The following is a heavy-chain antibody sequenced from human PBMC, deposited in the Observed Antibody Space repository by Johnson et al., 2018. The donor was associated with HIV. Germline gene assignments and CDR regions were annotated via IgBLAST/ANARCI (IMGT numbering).Heavy chain of an antibody. CDR1: GFTFSSYA. J-gene: IGHJ3*02. D-gene: IGHD3-10*01. Sequence: QLQLVESGGGVVQPGRSLSLPCAPSGFTFSSYAMHWVRQAPGKGLEWVAVISYDGSNKYYADSAKGRFTISSYNSKNTLYLQMNSLRAEDTAVYYCARIGLPYYYGSGSYSHDAFDIWGQGTMVTVSS. CDR3: ARIGLPYYYGSGSYSHDAFDI. V-gene: IGHV3-30-3*01. CDR2: ISYDGSNK.